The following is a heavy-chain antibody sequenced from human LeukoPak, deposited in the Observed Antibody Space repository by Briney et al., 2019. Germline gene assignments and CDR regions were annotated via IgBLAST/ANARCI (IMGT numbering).Heavy chain of an antibody. Sequence: AGGSLRLSCAASGFIFSSYTMTWVRQAPGKGLEWISYISSSGYTIYYADSVKGRFTIFRDNAENSLYLQMDSLRDDDTAVYYCARQMYSSGCSDFWGQGTLVTVSS. CDR3: ARQMYSSGCSDF. J-gene: IGHJ4*02. CDR2: ISSSGYTI. CDR1: GFIFSSYT. D-gene: IGHD6-19*01. V-gene: IGHV3-48*02.